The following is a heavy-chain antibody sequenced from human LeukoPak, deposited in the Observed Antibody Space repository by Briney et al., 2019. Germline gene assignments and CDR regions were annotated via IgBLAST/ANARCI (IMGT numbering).Heavy chain of an antibody. CDR2: IHSSRST. D-gene: IGHD1-14*01. CDR1: GASISGFY. CDR3: ARHAQRTGKDYYFDY. Sequence: SETLSLTCTVSGASISGFYWSWIRQPPGKALEWIAYIHSSRSTNYNPSLKSRVTISGDTSKNQFSLELTSVTAADTAVCYCARHAQRTGKDYYFDYWGQGTLVTVSS. V-gene: IGHV4-4*09. J-gene: IGHJ4*02.